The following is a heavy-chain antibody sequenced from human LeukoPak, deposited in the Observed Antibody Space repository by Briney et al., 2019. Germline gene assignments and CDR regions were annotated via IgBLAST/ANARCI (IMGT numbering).Heavy chain of an antibody. CDR2: INAGNGDT. Sequence: GASVTVSCKASGGTFSSYAISWVRQAPGQRLEWMGWINAGNGDTKFSQNYQARVTITRDASASTAYMELSSLTSEDTAVYFCARGLWSAHRREYYFDFWGQGTLVTVSS. D-gene: IGHD3-3*01. J-gene: IGHJ4*02. CDR3: ARGLWSAHRREYYFDF. CDR1: GGTFSSYA. V-gene: IGHV1-3*01.